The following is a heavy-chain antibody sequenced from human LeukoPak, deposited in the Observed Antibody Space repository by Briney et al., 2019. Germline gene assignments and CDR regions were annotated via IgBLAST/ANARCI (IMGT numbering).Heavy chain of an antibody. J-gene: IGHJ5*02. CDR1: GGSISSSSYY. CDR2: IYYSGST. Sequence: SETLSLTCTVSGGSISSSSYYWGWIRQPPGKGLEWIGSIYYSGSTYYNPSLKSRVTISVDTSKNQFSLKLSSVTAADTAVYYCATTGQQLVDGDWFDPWGQGTLVTVSS. D-gene: IGHD6-13*01. V-gene: IGHV4-39*07. CDR3: ATTGQQLVDGDWFDP.